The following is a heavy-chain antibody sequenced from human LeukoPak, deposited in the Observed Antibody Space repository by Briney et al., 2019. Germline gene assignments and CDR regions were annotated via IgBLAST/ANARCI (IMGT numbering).Heavy chain of an antibody. V-gene: IGHV1-46*01. D-gene: IGHD2-15*01. Sequence: ASVKVSCKASGYTFTSYYMHWVRQAPGQGLEWMGIINPSGGSTSYAQKFQGRVTMTRDMSTSTVYMELSRLRSDDTAVYYCARTLLPGAPFDYWGQGTLVTVSS. CDR2: INPSGGST. CDR1: GYTFTSYY. J-gene: IGHJ4*02. CDR3: ARTLLPGAPFDY.